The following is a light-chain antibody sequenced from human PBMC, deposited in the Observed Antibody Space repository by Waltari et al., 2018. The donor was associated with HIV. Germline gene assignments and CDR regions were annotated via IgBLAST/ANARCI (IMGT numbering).Light chain of an antibody. Sequence: SYILTQPPSVSVAPGQTATLTCGGNNIGTKNVHWYQQKPGQAPVLVVYDDDDRPSGIPERFSGSNSGNTATLTISRVEAGDEADYFCQVWDSSNTQVFGGGTKLTVL. V-gene: IGLV3-21*02. CDR3: QVWDSSNTQV. J-gene: IGLJ3*02. CDR2: DDD. CDR1: NIGTKN.